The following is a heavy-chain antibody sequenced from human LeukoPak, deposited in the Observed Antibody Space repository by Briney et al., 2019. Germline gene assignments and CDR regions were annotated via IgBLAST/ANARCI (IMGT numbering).Heavy chain of an antibody. D-gene: IGHD1-1*01. CDR1: GFTFSSYW. V-gene: IGHV3-21*01. Sequence: GGSLRLSCAASGFTFSSYWMHWVRQAPGKGLEWVSFISSSSYIYYADSVKGRFTISRDNAKNSLYLQMNSLRAEDTAVYYCARDLGATNPNWFDPWGQGTLVTVSS. CDR2: ISSSSYI. J-gene: IGHJ5*02. CDR3: ARDLGATNPNWFDP.